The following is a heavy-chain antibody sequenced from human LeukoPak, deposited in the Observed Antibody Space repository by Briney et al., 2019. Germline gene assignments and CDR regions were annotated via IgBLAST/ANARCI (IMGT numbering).Heavy chain of an antibody. Sequence: GGSLRLSCAASGLTFTNAWMNWVRQAPGKGLEWVGRIASKTDGGTTDYAAPVKGRFTISRDDSRNTLYLQMDSLKIEDTAVYYCTTDRYYDNSELQFQHWGQGTLVTVSS. V-gene: IGHV3-15*04. CDR2: IASKTDGGTT. D-gene: IGHD3-22*01. CDR3: TTDRYYDNSELQFQH. CDR1: GLTFTNAW. J-gene: IGHJ1*01.